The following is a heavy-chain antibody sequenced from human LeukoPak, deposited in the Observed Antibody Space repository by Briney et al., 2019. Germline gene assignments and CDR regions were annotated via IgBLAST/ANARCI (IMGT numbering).Heavy chain of an antibody. J-gene: IGHJ5*02. V-gene: IGHV4-59*08. Sequence: SETLSLTCTVSGGPINDYYWGWIRQPPGKGLEWIGYIYYSGSTKYNPSLKSRVTISVDTSKNQFSLKLNSVTAADTAVYYCARRRAEGGSNGHYNWFDPWGQGTLVTVSS. CDR2: IYYSGST. CDR1: GGPINDYY. CDR3: ARRRAEGGSNGHYNWFDP. D-gene: IGHD6-13*01.